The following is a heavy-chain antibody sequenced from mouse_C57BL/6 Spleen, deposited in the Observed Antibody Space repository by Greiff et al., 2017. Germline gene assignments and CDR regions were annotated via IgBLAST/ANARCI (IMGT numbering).Heavy chain of an antibody. Sequence: EVKLVESGGGLVKPGGSLKLSCAASGFTFSDYGMHWVRQAPEKGLEWVAYISSGSSTIYYADTVKGRFTISRDNAKNTLFLQMTSLRSEDTAMYYCARPPQAIAMDYWGQGTSVTVSS. V-gene: IGHV5-17*01. CDR2: ISSGSSTI. D-gene: IGHD3-2*02. J-gene: IGHJ4*01. CDR1: GFTFSDYG. CDR3: ARPPQAIAMDY.